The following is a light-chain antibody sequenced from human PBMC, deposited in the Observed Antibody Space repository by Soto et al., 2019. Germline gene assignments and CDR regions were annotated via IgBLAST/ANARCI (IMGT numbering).Light chain of an antibody. V-gene: IGKV1-33*01. J-gene: IGKJ2*01. CDR2: DAS. Sequence: DIQMTQSPSSLSASVGDRVTITCQASQDISNYLNWYQQKPGKAPTLLIYDASDLETGVPSRLSGGGSGTDFTFTISSLQPEDIATYYCQQYDILPYTFGQGTKLEIK. CDR3: QQYDILPYT. CDR1: QDISNY.